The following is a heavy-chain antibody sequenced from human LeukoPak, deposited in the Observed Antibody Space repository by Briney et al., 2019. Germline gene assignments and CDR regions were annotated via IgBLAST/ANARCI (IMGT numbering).Heavy chain of an antibody. CDR1: GGSISSGDYY. CDR3: AREATYSGYVNYGMDV. D-gene: IGHD5-12*01. V-gene: IGHV4-30-4*01. Sequence: SQTLSLTCTVSGGSISSGDYYWSWIRQPPGKGLEWIGYIYYSGSTYYNPSLKSRVTMSVDTSKNQFSLKLSSVTAADTAVYYCAREATYSGYVNYGMDVWGQGTTVTVSS. J-gene: IGHJ6*02. CDR2: IYYSGST.